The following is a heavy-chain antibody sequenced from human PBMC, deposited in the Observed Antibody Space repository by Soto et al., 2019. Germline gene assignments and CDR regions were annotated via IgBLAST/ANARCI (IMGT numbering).Heavy chain of an antibody. J-gene: IGHJ4*02. CDR3: AKVAKSGVVIEYFDS. CDR2: IDISGSLM. Sequence: PGGSLRLSCAASGFNFNEYYMSWIRQAPGKGLEWIAYIDISGSLMYYAHSVKGRFTISRDNAQRSLFMQMDTLRADDTAVYYCAKVAKSGVVIEYFDSWGQGSLVTVSS. V-gene: IGHV3-11*01. CDR1: GFNFNEYY. D-gene: IGHD3-3*01.